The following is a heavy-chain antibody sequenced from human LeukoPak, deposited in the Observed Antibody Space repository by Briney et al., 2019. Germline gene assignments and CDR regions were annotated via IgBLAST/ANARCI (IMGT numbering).Heavy chain of an antibody. CDR1: GGSISNYY. Sequence: PSETLSLTCTVSGGSISNYYWSWIRQPPGKGLEWIGYIYYSGSTNYNPSLKSRVTISVDTSKNQFSLKLSSVTAADTAVYYCARHDIEVVVAATRDRDAFDGWGQGTMVTVSS. CDR2: IYYSGST. D-gene: IGHD2-15*01. V-gene: IGHV4-59*01. CDR3: ARHDIEVVVAATRDRDAFDG. J-gene: IGHJ3*01.